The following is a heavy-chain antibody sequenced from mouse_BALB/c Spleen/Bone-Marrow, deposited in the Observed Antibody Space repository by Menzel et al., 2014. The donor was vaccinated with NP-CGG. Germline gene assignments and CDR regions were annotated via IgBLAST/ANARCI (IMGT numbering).Heavy chain of an antibody. CDR2: ISNGGGST. CDR1: GFTFSSYT. D-gene: IGHD4-1*01. CDR3: ATGTFAY. Sequence: ESGGGLVQPGESLKLSCAASGFTFSSYTMSWVRQTPEKRLEWVAYISNGGGSTYYPDTVKGRFTISRDNAKNTLYLQMSSLKSEDTAMYYCATGTFAYWGQGTLVTVAA. J-gene: IGHJ3*01. V-gene: IGHV5-12-2*01.